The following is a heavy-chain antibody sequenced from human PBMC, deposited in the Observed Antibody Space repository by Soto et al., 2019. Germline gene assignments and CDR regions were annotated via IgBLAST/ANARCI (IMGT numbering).Heavy chain of an antibody. V-gene: IGHV2-5*02. J-gene: IGHJ6*02. CDR1: GFSLNTGGLG. CDR3: TLSRCGGDYLLSYSSHYYSGIDV. D-gene: IGHD2-21*02. CDR2: IYWDGDK. Sequence: QITLKESGPTLVKPTQTLTLTCTFSGFSLNTGGLGVGWIRQPPGKALEWLALIYWDGDKRYSPTLKSSLSITKDTPTIQVVLPLQNMDPVDPATYYCTLSRCGGDYLLSYSSHYYSGIDVWGQGTTVTVSS.